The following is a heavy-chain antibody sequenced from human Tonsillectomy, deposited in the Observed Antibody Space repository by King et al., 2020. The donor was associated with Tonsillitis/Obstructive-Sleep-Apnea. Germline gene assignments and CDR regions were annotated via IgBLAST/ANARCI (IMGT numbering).Heavy chain of an antibody. Sequence: DVQLVESGGGLIQPGGSLRLSCAASGFTVSSNYMSWVRQAPGKGLEWVSVIYSGGTTYYADSVKGRFTISRDNSKNTLYLQMNSLRAEDTAVYYCARDRVDYYFYYMDLGGKGTTVTVSS. V-gene: IGHV3-53*01. CDR3: ARDRVDYYFYYMDL. CDR2: IYSGGTT. J-gene: IGHJ6*03. CDR1: GFTVSSNY.